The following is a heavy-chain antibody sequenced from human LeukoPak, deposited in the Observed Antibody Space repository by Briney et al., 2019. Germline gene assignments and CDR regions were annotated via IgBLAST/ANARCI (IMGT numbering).Heavy chain of an antibody. V-gene: IGHV4-34*01. J-gene: IGHJ4*02. CDR3: AVYMLGTYGGYGYY. CDR1: GGSFSGYY. D-gene: IGHD5-12*01. Sequence: PSETLSLTCAVYGGSFSGYYWSWIRQPPGKGLEWMGEINHSGSTNYNPSLKSRVTISVDTSKNQFSLKLSSVTAAGTAVYFCAVYMLGTYGGYGYYWGQGTLVTVSS. CDR2: INHSGST.